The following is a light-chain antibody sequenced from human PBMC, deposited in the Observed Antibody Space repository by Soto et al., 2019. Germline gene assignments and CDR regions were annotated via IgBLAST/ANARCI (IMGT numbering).Light chain of an antibody. CDR1: SSNIGAGYD. CDR2: ANT. Sequence: QSVLTQPPSVSGAPGQRVTISCTGSSSNIGAGYDVHWYQQFPGTAPNLLIYANTNRPSGVPDRFSGSKSGTSASLAITGLQAEDEADYYCQSYDSGLSGVVFSGGTQLTVL. CDR3: QSYDSGLSGVV. J-gene: IGLJ7*01. V-gene: IGLV1-40*01.